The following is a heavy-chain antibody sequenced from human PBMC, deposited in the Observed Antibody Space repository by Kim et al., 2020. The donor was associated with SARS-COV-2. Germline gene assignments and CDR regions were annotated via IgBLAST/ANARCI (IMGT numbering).Heavy chain of an antibody. V-gene: IGHV3-33*01. J-gene: IGHJ4*02. CDR3: ARGSRAAGLDALPY. D-gene: IGHD6-13*01. CDR2: IWYDGSNK. CDR1: GFTFSSYG. Sequence: GGSLRLSCAASGFTFSSYGMHWVRQAPGKGLEWVAVIWYDGSNKYYADSVKGRFTISRDNSKNTLYLQMNSLRAEDTAVYYCARGSRAAGLDALPYWGQGTLVTVSS.